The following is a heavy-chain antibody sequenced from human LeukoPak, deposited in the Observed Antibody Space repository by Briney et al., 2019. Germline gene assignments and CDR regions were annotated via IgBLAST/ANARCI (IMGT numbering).Heavy chain of an antibody. D-gene: IGHD2-2*02. CDR3: AREGYCSSTSCYTLGDAFDI. J-gene: IGHJ3*02. Sequence: GGSLRLSCAASGFTFSSYSMNWVRPAAGKGVEWVSVIYSGGSTYYADSVKGRFTISRDNSKNTLYLQMNSLRAEDTAVYYCAREGYCSSTSCYTLGDAFDIWGQGTMVTVSS. CDR1: GFTFSSYS. V-gene: IGHV3-66*01. CDR2: IYSGGST.